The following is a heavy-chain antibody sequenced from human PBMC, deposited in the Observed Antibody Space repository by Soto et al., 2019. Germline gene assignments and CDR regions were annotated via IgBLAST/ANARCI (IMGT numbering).Heavy chain of an antibody. Sequence: QVQLVESGGGVVQPGRSLRLSCAASGFTFSSYAMHWVRQAPGKGREWVAVISYDGSNEYYEDSVKGRFTISKDNSKNMLYLQMNSLRAEETAVYYCARGYHSSTWAEYFQHWGQGTLLTVSS. D-gene: IGHD6-13*01. CDR1: GFTFSSYA. CDR2: ISYDGSNE. V-gene: IGHV3-30-3*01. J-gene: IGHJ1*01. CDR3: ARGYHSSTWAEYFQH.